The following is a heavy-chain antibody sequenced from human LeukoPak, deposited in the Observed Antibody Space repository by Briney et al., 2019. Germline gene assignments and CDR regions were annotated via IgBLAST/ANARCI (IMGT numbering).Heavy chain of an antibody. J-gene: IGHJ6*04. CDR1: GFTFSTYG. CDR3: AELGITMIGGV. CDR2: ITGRGDYT. Sequence: GGSLRLSCAASGFTFSTYGMSWVRQAPGKGLEWVSAITGRGDYTYYPGSVKGRFTISRDNAKNSLYLQMNSLRAEDTAVYYCAELGITMIGGVWGKGTTVTISS. V-gene: IGHV3-23*01. D-gene: IGHD3-10*02.